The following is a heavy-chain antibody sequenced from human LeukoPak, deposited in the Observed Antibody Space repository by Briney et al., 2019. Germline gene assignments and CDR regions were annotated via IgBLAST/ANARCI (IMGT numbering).Heavy chain of an antibody. CDR1: GFTFSSYG. D-gene: IGHD6-13*01. J-gene: IGHJ4*02. V-gene: IGHV3-30*02. CDR3: ARHHDAQLAIDY. Sequence: PGGSLRLSCAASGFTFSSYGMQWVRQAPGKGPEWVAFIRFDGSNKYYVGSVKGRFTISRDNSKNTLYLQMNSLRAEDTAVYYCARHHDAQLAIDYWGQGTLVTVSS. CDR2: IRFDGSNK.